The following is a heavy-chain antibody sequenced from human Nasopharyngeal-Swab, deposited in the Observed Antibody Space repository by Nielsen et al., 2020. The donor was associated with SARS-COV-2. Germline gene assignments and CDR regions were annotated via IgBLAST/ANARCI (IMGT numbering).Heavy chain of an antibody. Sequence: GESLKISCAASGFTVSSNYMSWVRQAPGKGLEWVAVISYDGSNKYYADSVKGRFTISRDNSKNTLYLQMNSLRAEDTAVYYCARDIWGGYDGAFDYWGQGTLVTVSS. D-gene: IGHD5-12*01. CDR2: ISYDGSNK. V-gene: IGHV3-30*03. J-gene: IGHJ4*02. CDR1: GFTVSSNY. CDR3: ARDIWGGYDGAFDY.